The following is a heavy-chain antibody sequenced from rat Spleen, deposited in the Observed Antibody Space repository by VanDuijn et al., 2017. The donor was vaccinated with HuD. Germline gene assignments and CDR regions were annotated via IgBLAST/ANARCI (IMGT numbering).Heavy chain of an antibody. CDR1: GFTFSDYG. CDR2: IIYDDTT. V-gene: IGHV5-17*01. Sequence: EVQLVESGGGLVQPGRSLKLSCAASGFTFSDYGMAWVRQAPKKGLEWVATIIYDDTTYYRDSVKGRFTISRDNAKSTLYLQMDGLRSEDTATYYCARQALRYNSGYGNWFAYWGQGTPVTVSS. CDR3: ARQALRYNSGYGNWFAY. J-gene: IGHJ3*01. D-gene: IGHD4-3*01.